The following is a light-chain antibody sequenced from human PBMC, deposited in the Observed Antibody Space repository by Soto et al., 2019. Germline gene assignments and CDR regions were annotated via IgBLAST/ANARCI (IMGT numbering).Light chain of an antibody. V-gene: IGLV2-14*01. CDR1: SSDVGGYTY. J-gene: IGLJ1*01. CDR3: SSYTSSSIEYV. CDR2: EVS. Sequence: QSALTQPASVSGSPGQSITISCTGTSSDVGGYTYVSWYQQHPGKAPKLMIYEVSNRPSGVSNRFSGSKSCNTASLTISGLQAEDEADYYCSSYTSSSIEYVFGTGTKLTGL.